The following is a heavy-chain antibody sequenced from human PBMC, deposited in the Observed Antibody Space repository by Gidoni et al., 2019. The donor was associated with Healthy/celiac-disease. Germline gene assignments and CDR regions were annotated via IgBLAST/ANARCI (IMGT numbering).Heavy chain of an antibody. CDR3: ARGYDFWSGYYWSWGHPYYFDY. J-gene: IGHJ4*02. V-gene: IGHV4-39*01. Sequence: GSIYYSGSTYYNPSLKSRVTISVDTSKNQFSLKLSSVTAADTAVYYCARGYDFWSGYYWSWGHPYYFDYWGQGTLVTVSS. D-gene: IGHD3-3*01. CDR2: IYYSGST.